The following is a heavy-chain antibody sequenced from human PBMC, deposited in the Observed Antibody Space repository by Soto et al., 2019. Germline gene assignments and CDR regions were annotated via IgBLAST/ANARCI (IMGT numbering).Heavy chain of an antibody. CDR1: GYSFTSYW. CDR2: IYPGDSDT. V-gene: IGHV5-51*01. CDR3: ARQYGSSGYWGHHDAFDI. Sequence: PGESLKISCKGSGYSFTSYWIGWVRQMPGKGLEWMGIIYPGDSDTRYSPSFQGQVTISADKSISTAYLQWSSLKASDTAMYYCARQYGSSGYWGHHDAFDIWGQGTMVTVSS. J-gene: IGHJ3*02. D-gene: IGHD3-22*01.